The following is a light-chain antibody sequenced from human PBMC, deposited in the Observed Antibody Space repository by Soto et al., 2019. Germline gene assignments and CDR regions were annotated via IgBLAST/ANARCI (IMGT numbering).Light chain of an antibody. V-gene: IGLV1-40*01. CDR2: DNN. J-gene: IGLJ7*01. CDR1: SSNIGADYD. Sequence: QSVLTQPPSVSGAPGQRVTISCTGSSSNIGADYDVNWYQQLPGTAPKLLIYDNNNRPSGVPDRFSGSKSGTSASLAITGLQAEDEADYYCQSFGGSLSGWVFGGGTQLTVL. CDR3: QSFGGSLSGWV.